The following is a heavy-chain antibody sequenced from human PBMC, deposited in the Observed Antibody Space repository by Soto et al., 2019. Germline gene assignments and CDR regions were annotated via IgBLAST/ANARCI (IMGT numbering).Heavy chain of an antibody. J-gene: IGHJ6*01. D-gene: IGHD2-21*02. Sequence: SETLSLTCTVSGGSISSGGYYWSWIRQHPGKGLEWIGYIYYSGGTYYNPSLKSRVTISVDTSKNQLSLKLSSVTAADTAVYYCAGGCGGYFLQGNDGWGQGDTVTVS. CDR3: AGGCGGYFLQGNDG. V-gene: IGHV4-31*03. CDR1: GGSISSGGYY. CDR2: IYYSGGT.